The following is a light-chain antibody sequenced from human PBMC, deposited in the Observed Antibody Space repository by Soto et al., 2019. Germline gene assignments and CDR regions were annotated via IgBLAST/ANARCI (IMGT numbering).Light chain of an antibody. CDR1: QSVSSY. CDR3: QQRSNWPPRT. Sequence: EIVLTQSPATLSLSPGERATLSCRASQSVSSYLAWSQQKPGQAPRLLIYDASNRATGIPARFSGSGSGTDFPLTISSREPEDFVVYYCQQRSNWPPRTFGQGTKVEIQ. V-gene: IGKV3-11*01. J-gene: IGKJ1*01. CDR2: DAS.